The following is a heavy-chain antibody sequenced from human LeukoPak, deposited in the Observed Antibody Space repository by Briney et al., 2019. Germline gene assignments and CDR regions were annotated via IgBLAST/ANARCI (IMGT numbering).Heavy chain of an antibody. J-gene: IGHJ5*02. CDR2: IYYSGST. CDR3: ARTIVVVVAATYWFDP. D-gene: IGHD2-15*01. V-gene: IGHV4-59*01. Sequence: PSETLSLTCTVSGGSISSYYWSWIRQPPGKGLEWIGYIYYSGSTNYIPSLKSRVTISVDTSKNQFSLKLSSVTAADTAVYYCARTIVVVVAATYWFDPWGQGTLVTVS. CDR1: GGSISSYY.